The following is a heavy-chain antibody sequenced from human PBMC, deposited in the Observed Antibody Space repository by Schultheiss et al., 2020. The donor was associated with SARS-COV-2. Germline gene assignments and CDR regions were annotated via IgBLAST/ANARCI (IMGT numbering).Heavy chain of an antibody. Sequence: GGSLRLSCAAPGFTFSSYGMHWVRQAPGKGLEWVAVISYDGSNKYYADSVKGRFTISRDNSKNTLYLQMNSLRAEDTAVYYCATQGAAKGGWGQGTLVTVSS. CDR1: GFTFSSYG. J-gene: IGHJ4*02. D-gene: IGHD5-18*01. CDR2: ISYDGSNK. V-gene: IGHV3-30*03. CDR3: ATQGAAKGG.